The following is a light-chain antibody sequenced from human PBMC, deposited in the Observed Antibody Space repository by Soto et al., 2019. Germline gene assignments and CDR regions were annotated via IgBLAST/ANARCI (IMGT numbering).Light chain of an antibody. CDR3: CSYAGSGTDNYV. CDR1: SGHSSYI. V-gene: IGLV4-60*03. Sequence: QSVLTQSSSASASLGSSVKLTCTLSSGHSSYIIAWHQQQPGKAPRYLMKLEGSGSYNKGSGVPDRFSGSSSGADRYLTISNLQSEDEADYYCCSYAGSGTDNYVFGSGTKVTVL. J-gene: IGLJ1*01. CDR2: LEGSGSY.